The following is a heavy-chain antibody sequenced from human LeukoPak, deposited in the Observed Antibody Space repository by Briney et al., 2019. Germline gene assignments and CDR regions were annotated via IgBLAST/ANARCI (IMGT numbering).Heavy chain of an antibody. CDR2: FDPEDGET. V-gene: IGHV1-24*01. CDR3: ATDFPPLLSDDAFDI. D-gene: IGHD2-8*01. J-gene: IGHJ3*02. CDR1: GYTLTELS. Sequence: ASVKVSCRVSGYTLTELSMHWVRQAPGKGLEWMGGFDPEDGETIYAQKFQGRVTMTEDTSTDTAYMELSSLRSEDTAVYYCATDFPPLLSDDAFDIWGQGTMVTVSS.